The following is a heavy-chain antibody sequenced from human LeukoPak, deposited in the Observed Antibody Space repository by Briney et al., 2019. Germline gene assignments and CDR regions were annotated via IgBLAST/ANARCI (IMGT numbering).Heavy chain of an antibody. CDR1: GFTFSSYW. V-gene: IGHV3-7*01. D-gene: IGHD6-19*01. CDR2: IKQDGSEK. CDR3: ARVIPPSSIAVAGGFDY. Sequence: QPGGSLRLSCAASGFTFSSYWMSWVRQAPGKGLEWVANIKQDGSEKYYVDSVKGRFTISRDNAKNSLYLQMNSLRAEDTAVYYCARVIPPSSIAVAGGFDYWGQGTLVTVSS. J-gene: IGHJ4*02.